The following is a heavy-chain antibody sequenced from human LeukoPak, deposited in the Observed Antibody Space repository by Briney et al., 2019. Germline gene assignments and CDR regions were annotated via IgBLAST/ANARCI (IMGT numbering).Heavy chain of an antibody. V-gene: IGHV1-69*05. CDR2: IIPIFGTA. Sequence: GASVKVSXKAFGGSFRSEAISWVRQAPGQGLEWMGGIIPIFGTANYAQKFQGRVTITTDESTSTAYMEVSSLRSEDTAVYYCGRKAGDCGGGSCYSIDYWGQGTLVTVSS. J-gene: IGHJ4*02. CDR1: GGSFRSEA. D-gene: IGHD2-15*01. CDR3: GRKAGDCGGGSCYSIDY.